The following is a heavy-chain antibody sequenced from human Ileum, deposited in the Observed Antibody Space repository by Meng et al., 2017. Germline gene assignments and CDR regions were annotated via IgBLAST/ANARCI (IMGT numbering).Heavy chain of an antibody. CDR2: IYDSGST. CDR3: ARGGTAYFDY. J-gene: IGHJ4*02. Sequence: QVQLQESGPGLVKPSETLSLTCTVSGDSISTYYWSWIRQPPGKGLEWIGYIYDSGSTYYNPSLKSRIAISGDTSKNQFSLNLSSVTAADTAVYYCARGGTAYFDYWGQGTLVTVSS. D-gene: IGHD1-1*01. CDR1: GDSISTYY. V-gene: IGHV4-59*12.